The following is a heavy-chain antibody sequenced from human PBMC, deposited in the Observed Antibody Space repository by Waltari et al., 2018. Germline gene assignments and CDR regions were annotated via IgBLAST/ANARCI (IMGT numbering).Heavy chain of an antibody. Sequence: EVQLLESGGGLVQPGGSLRLSCAASGFTFSSYAMSWVRQAPGKGLEWVSAISGSGGSTYYADSVKGRFTISRDNSKNTLYLQMNSLRAEDTAVYYCARPFGKTKGFEEGATRGAFDIWGQGTMVTVSS. V-gene: IGHV3-23*01. CDR3: ARPFGKTKGFEEGATRGAFDI. CDR2: ISGSGGST. D-gene: IGHD1-26*01. CDR1: GFTFSSYA. J-gene: IGHJ3*02.